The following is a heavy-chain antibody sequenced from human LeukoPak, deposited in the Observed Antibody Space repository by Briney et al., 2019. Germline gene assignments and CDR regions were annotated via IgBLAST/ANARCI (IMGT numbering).Heavy chain of an antibody. Sequence: GGSLRLSCAASGFTFSSYSMNWVRQAPGKGLEWVSSISSSSSYIYYADSVKGRFTISRDNAKNSLYLQMNSLRAEDTAVYYCAKHAESLGYCSGGSCYSGWFDPWGQGTLVTVSS. CDR1: GFTFSSYS. J-gene: IGHJ5*02. CDR2: ISSSSSYI. V-gene: IGHV3-21*01. CDR3: AKHAESLGYCSGGSCYSGWFDP. D-gene: IGHD2-15*01.